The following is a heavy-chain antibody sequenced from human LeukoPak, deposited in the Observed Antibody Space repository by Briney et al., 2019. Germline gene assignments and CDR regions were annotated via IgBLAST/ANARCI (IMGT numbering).Heavy chain of an antibody. CDR1: EFTFSSYS. D-gene: IGHD7-27*01. CDR2: ITNSGNSK. Sequence: GGSLRLSCAASEFTFSSYSMSWVRQAPGKGLEWVSYITNSGNSKSYADSVKGRFTISRDNAKNTLYLQMNSLRAEDTAVYYCARDMVLPGDQDYYYYGMDVRGQGTTVTVSS. CDR3: ARDMVLPGDQDYYYYGMDV. V-gene: IGHV3-21*05. J-gene: IGHJ6*02.